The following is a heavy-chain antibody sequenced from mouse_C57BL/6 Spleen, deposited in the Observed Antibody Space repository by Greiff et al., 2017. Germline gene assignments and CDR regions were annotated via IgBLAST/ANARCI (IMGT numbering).Heavy chain of an antibody. CDR2: ISDGGSYT. D-gene: IGHD1-1*01. CDR1: GFTFSSYA. J-gene: IGHJ1*03. CDR3: ARDYYGSSSHWYFDV. Sequence: EVHLVESGGGLVKPGGSLKLSCAASGFTFSSYAMSWVRQTPEKRLEWVATISDGGSYTYYPDNVKGRFTISRDNAKNTLYMQMSHLKSEDTAMYYCARDYYGSSSHWYFDVWGTGTTVTVSS. V-gene: IGHV5-4*01.